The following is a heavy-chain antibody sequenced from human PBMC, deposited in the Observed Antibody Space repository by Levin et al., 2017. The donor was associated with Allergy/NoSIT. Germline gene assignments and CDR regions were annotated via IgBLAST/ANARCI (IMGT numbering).Heavy chain of an antibody. CDR1: GFAFSPYS. Sequence: GESLKISCAASGFAFSPYSMNWVRQAPGKGLEGVSYIDSKTTTIYYADSGKGRFTISRDNAKKSLYLQMHSLRAEDTAVYYCASLPETDGYTIDYWGQGTLVTVSS. D-gene: IGHD5-18*01. CDR3: ASLPETDGYTIDY. CDR2: IDSKTTTI. J-gene: IGHJ4*02. V-gene: IGHV3-48*01.